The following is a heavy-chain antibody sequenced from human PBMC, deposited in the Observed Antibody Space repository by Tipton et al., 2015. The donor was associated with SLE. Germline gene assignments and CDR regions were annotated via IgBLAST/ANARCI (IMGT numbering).Heavy chain of an antibody. Sequence: TLSLTCTVSADSFTHYHWSWIRQSPGKGLEWIGYVYFDGSTNYNPSLKSRVTISVDTSKNQCFLKLNSVTAADTAVYYCARRGVVSRFDPWGQGTLVTVSS. CDR3: ARRGVVSRFDP. CDR1: ADSFTHYH. CDR2: VYFDGST. J-gene: IGHJ5*02. D-gene: IGHD2-8*02. V-gene: IGHV4-59*08.